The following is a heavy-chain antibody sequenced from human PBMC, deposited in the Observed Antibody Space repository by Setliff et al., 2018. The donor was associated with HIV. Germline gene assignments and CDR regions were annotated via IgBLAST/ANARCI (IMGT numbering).Heavy chain of an antibody. CDR1: EYTFVDYY. CDR2: VDPDDGET. J-gene: IGHJ4*02. V-gene: IGHV1-69-2*01. Sequence: ASVKVSCKASEYTFVDYYMHWVQQAPGKGLEWMGRVDPDDGETIYAEKFQDRLTITADASTDTTYMELSSLRSEDTAVYYCVIVPLYENVYDNIWGSYRPLDYWGQGTLVTISS. D-gene: IGHD3-16*02. CDR3: VIVPLYENVYDNIWGSYRPLDY.